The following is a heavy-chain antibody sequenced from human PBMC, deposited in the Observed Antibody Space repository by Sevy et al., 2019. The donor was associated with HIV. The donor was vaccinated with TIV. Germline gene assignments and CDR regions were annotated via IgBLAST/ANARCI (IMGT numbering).Heavy chain of an antibody. CDR1: GFTFSSYA. V-gene: IGHV3-23*01. CDR2: ISGSGGST. Sequence: GGSLRLSCAASGFTFSSYAMSWVRQAPGKGLEWVSAISGSGGSTYYADSLKGRFTVSRDNPKNTLYLQMNSLRAEDTAVYDCAKGPLWFGGSSFDYWGQGTLVTVSS. D-gene: IGHD3-10*01. J-gene: IGHJ4*02. CDR3: AKGPLWFGGSSFDY.